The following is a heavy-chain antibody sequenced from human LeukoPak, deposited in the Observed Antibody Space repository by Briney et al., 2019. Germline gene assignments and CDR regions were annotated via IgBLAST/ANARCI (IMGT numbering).Heavy chain of an antibody. D-gene: IGHD2-15*01. V-gene: IGHV1-2*02. CDR2: INPNSGGT. CDR3: ARERTLTSCYDY. CDR1: GYTFTGHY. Sequence: ASVKVSCKASGYTFTGHYMHWVRQVPGQGLEWMGWINPNSGGTNYAQKFQGRVTMTRDTSISTAYMELSRLRSDDTAVYYCARERTLTSCYDYWGQGTLVTVSS. J-gene: IGHJ4*02.